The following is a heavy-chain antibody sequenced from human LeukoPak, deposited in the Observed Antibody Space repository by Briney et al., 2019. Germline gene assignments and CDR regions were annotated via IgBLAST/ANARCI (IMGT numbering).Heavy chain of an antibody. Sequence: SETLSLTCTVSGGSISSYYWSWIRQPPGKGLEWIGYIYYSGSTNYNPSLKSRVTISVDTSKNQFSLKLGSVTAADTAVYYCARQSPYYYDSSGPSDYWGQGTLVTVSS. V-gene: IGHV4-59*08. CDR1: GGSISSYY. D-gene: IGHD3-22*01. CDR3: ARQSPYYYDSSGPSDY. J-gene: IGHJ4*02. CDR2: IYYSGST.